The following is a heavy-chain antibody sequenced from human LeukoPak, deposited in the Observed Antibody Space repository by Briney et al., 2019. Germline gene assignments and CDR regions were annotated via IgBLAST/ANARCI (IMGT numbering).Heavy chain of an antibody. V-gene: IGHV3-23*01. J-gene: IGHJ4*02. D-gene: IGHD3-16*01. Sequence: GGSLRLSCAASGITFNTYAMAWVRQAPGKGLEWVSSISGSGSGIFYADSVKGRFTISRDNSVNTLYLQLSRLRAEDTALYYCAKGIYDYVWGSAPDYWGRGTLVTVSS. CDR1: GITFNTYA. CDR3: AKGIYDYVWGSAPDY. CDR2: ISGSGSGI.